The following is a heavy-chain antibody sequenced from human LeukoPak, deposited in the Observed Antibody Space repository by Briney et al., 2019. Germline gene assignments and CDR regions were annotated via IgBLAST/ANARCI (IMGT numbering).Heavy chain of an antibody. CDR3: ARKGNGALDI. Sequence: GGSLRLSCAPSGFIFSNYAMSWVRQAPGKGLEWVSDISDIGASINYVGSVKGRFTISRDNSKNMLYMQMNSLRAEDTALYYCARKGNGALDIWGQGTMVTVSS. D-gene: IGHD1-1*01. CDR2: ISDIGASI. CDR1: GFIFSNYA. V-gene: IGHV3-23*01. J-gene: IGHJ3*02.